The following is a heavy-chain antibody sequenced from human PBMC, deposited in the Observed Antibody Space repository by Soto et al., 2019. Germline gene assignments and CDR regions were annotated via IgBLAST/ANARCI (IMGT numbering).Heavy chain of an antibody. Sequence: GGTLRLSCAASGFTFSSYAMHWVRQAPGKGLEWVAVISYDGSNKYYADSVKGRFTISRDNSKNTLYLQMNSLRAEDTAVYYCARGGRQWLVYFDYWGQGTLVTVSS. CDR2: ISYDGSNK. CDR3: ARGGRQWLVYFDY. D-gene: IGHD6-19*01. CDR1: GFTFSSYA. V-gene: IGHV3-30-3*01. J-gene: IGHJ4*02.